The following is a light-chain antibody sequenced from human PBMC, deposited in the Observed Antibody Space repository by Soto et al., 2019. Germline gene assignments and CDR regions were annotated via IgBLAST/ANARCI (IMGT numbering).Light chain of an antibody. V-gene: IGLV1-44*01. CDR2: SYD. CDR1: SSNLGDNT. J-gene: IGLJ1*01. CDR3: AAWDASLDGYV. Sequence: QSVLTQPPSASGTPGHRVTSSCSTSSSNLGDNTVHWYQQVPGAAPKLLIYSYDQRPSVVPDRFSGSKSGTSASLAISGLQSEDEADYYCAAWDASLDGYVFGTGTKXTVL.